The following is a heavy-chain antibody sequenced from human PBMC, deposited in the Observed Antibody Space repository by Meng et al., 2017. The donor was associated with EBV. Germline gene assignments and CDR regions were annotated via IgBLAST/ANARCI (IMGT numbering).Heavy chain of an antibody. CDR1: GCPLSTRGVG. D-gene: IGHD6-6*01. CDR2: IYWDDDK. J-gene: IGHJ4*02. V-gene: IGHV2-5*02. Sequence: TIKGSVPTLAKPPRHPTLTFTFSGCPLSTRGVGVGWIRQPPGKALEWLALIYWDDDKRYSPSLKSRLTITKDTSKNQVVLTMTNMDPVDAATYYCAHIIAARPFDYWGQGTLVTVSS. CDR3: AHIIAARPFDY.